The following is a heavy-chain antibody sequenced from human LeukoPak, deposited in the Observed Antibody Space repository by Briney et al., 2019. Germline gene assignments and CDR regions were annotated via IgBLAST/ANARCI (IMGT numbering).Heavy chain of an antibody. CDR1: GDSIGTYY. J-gene: IGHJ4*02. D-gene: IGHD4-23*01. V-gene: IGHV4-59*01. CDR2: SYHSGRT. Sequence: SETLSLTCTVSGDSIGTYYWSWIRLPPGKGLEWIGYSYHSGRTNPNPSFKSRDTISVDTSKNQFSLRLSSVTAADTAVYYCARGRGYGSNSLRSFDYWGQGTLVTVSS. CDR3: ARGRGYGSNSLRSFDY.